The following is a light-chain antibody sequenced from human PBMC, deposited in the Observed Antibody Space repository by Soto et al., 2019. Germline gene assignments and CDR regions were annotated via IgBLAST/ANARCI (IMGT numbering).Light chain of an antibody. V-gene: IGKV1-5*03. Sequence: DIQMTQSPSTLSASVGDRVTITCLASQSISSWLAWYQQKPGKAPKRLIYKASTLESGIPSRFSGGGSGTEFTLTISSLQPDDFATYYCQQYDIFSLTFGGGTKVEVK. CDR3: QQYDIFSLT. J-gene: IGKJ4*01. CDR2: KAS. CDR1: QSISSW.